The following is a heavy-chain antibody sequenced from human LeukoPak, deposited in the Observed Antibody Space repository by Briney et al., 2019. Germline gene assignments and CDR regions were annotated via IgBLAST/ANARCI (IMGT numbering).Heavy chain of an antibody. V-gene: IGHV4-59*01. CDR3: ARAPASFPSIGAFDI. J-gene: IGHJ3*02. D-gene: IGHD2/OR15-2a*01. CDR2: IYYSGST. CDR1: GGSISSYY. Sequence: SETLSLTCTVSGGSISSYYWSWIRQPPGKGLEWIGYIYYSGSTNYNPSLKSRVTISVDTSKNQFSLKLSSVTAADTAVYYCARAPASFPSIGAFDIWGQGTMVTVSS.